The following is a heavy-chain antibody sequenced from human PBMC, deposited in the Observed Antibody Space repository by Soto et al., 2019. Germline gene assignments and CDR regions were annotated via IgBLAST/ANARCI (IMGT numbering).Heavy chain of an antibody. D-gene: IGHD3-22*01. CDR3: ARASWDSSGFYPYYFDY. J-gene: IGHJ4*02. V-gene: IGHV3-7*01. CDR1: GFTFSSYW. Sequence: GGSLRLSCAASGFTFSSYWMSWVRQAPGKGLEWVANIKQDGSEKKYVDSVKGRFTISRDNAKNSLYLQMNSLRAEDTAVYYCARASWDSSGFYPYYFDYWGQGTLVTVSS. CDR2: IKQDGSEK.